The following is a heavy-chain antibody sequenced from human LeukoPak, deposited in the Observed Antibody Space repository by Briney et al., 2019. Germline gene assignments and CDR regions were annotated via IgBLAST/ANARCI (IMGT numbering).Heavy chain of an antibody. V-gene: IGHV3-48*02. J-gene: IGHJ4*02. CDR1: GFTFSDYN. CDR3: AREGDGYNYDY. Sequence: PGGSLRLSCAASGFTFSDYNMNWVRQAPGKGLEWVSYISSSSSTIYYADSVKGRFTISRDNAKNSLYLQMNSLRDGDTAVYFCAREGDGYNYDYWGQGTLVTVSS. D-gene: IGHD5-24*01. CDR2: ISSSSSTI.